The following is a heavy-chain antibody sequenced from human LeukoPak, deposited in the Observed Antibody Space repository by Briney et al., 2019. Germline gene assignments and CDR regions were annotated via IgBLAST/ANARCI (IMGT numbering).Heavy chain of an antibody. CDR3: AKDPRRMARLITFGGGRPYYFDY. D-gene: IGHD3-16*01. CDR1: GGSFSGYY. CDR2: INHSGST. Sequence: SETLSLTCAVYGGSFSGYYWSWIRQPPGKGLEWIGEINHSGSTNYNPSLKSRVTISVDTSKNQFSLKLNSVTAADTAVYHCAKDPRRMARLITFGGGRPYYFDYWGQGTLVTVSS. J-gene: IGHJ4*02. V-gene: IGHV4-34*01.